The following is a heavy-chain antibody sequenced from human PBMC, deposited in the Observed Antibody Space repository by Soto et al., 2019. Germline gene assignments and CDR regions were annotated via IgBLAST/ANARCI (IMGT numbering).Heavy chain of an antibody. V-gene: IGHV3-33*01. CDR3: VPDTLDY. CDR1: GFMFSSHG. J-gene: IGHJ4*02. Sequence: QVHLVESGGGVVQPGRSLRLSCAASGFMFSSHGMHWIRQAPGKGLEWVAVIWYDGSNKYYADSVKGRFTISRDNSKNTLYLQMNRMITEDTASYFCVPDTLDYWGQGTLVTVSS. CDR2: IWYDGSNK.